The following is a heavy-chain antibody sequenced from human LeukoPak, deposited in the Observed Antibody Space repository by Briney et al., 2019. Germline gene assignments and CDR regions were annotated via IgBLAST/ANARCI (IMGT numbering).Heavy chain of an antibody. V-gene: IGHV4-34*01. Sequence: PSETLSLTCAVYGVSFSGYYWSWIRQPPGKGLEWIGEINHSGSTNYNPSLKTRVTISADTTKNHFSLKLSSVTAADTAVYFCARDLPAFDYWGQGTLVTVSS. CDR1: GVSFSGYY. CDR2: INHSGST. CDR3: ARDLPAFDY. J-gene: IGHJ4*02.